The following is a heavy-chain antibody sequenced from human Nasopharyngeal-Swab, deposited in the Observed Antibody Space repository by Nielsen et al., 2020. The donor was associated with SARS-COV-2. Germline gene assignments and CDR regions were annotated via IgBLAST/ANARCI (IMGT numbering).Heavy chain of an antibody. CDR3: ARDDYGDYVWSFDY. Sequence: GESLKISCAASGFTFSSYAMHWVRQAPGKGLEWVAVISYDGSNKYYADSVKGRFTISRDNSKNTLYLQMNSLRAEDTAVYYCARDDYGDYVWSFDYWGQGTLVTVS. V-gene: IGHV3-30*04. CDR2: ISYDGSNK. CDR1: GFTFSSYA. D-gene: IGHD4-17*01. J-gene: IGHJ4*02.